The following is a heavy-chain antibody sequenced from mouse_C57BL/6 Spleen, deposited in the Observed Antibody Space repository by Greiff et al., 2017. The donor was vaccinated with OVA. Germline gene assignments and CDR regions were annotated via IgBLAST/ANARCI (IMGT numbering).Heavy chain of an antibody. V-gene: IGHV3-6*01. J-gene: IGHJ3*01. CDR3: ARETYYYGSKSPWFAY. CDR1: GYSITSGYY. CDR2: ISYDGSN. Sequence: EVQLQQSGPGLVKPSQSLSLTCSVTGYSITSGYYWNWIRQFPGNKLEWMGYISYDGSNNYNPSLKNRISITRDTSKNQFFLKLNSVTTEDTATYCCARETYYYGSKSPWFAYWGQGTLVTVSA. D-gene: IGHD1-1*01.